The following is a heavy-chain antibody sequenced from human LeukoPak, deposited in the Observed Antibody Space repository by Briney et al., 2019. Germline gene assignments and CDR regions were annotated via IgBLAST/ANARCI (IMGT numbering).Heavy chain of an antibody. CDR3: ARDLSSTPNWELDY. J-gene: IGHJ4*02. Sequence: ASVKVSCKASGYTFSGYFVHWVRQAPGQGLEWMGRINAGSGDTEFAQKFQGRVTMTRGTFVSTAYMEVSGLTSDDTAMYYCARDLSSTPNWELDYWGQGTLVTVSS. CDR1: GYTFSGYF. V-gene: IGHV1-2*06. D-gene: IGHD1-1*01. CDR2: INAGSGDT.